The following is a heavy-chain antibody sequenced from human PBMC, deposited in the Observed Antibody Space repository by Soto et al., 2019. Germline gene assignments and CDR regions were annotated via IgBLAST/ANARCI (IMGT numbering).Heavy chain of an antibody. CDR2: MESKTDGGTT. CDR3: ATHRGNVYEFDY. J-gene: IGHJ4*02. CDR1: GFTFSHAW. Sequence: EVQLVESGGGLVKPGGSLRLSCAASGFTFSHAWMRWVRQAPGKGLEWVGRMESKTDGGTTDYAAPLKDRFTISRDNSRNTLYLQMNSLKIEDTAVYYCATHRGNVYEFDYWGQGTLVTVS. V-gene: IGHV3-15*04. D-gene: IGHD5-12*01.